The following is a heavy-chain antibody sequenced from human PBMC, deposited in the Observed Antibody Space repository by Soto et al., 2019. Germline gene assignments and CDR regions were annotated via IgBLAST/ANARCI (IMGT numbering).Heavy chain of an antibody. D-gene: IGHD3-22*01. CDR3: ARALEYYYDSSGYSPGDAFDI. V-gene: IGHV3-30-3*01. J-gene: IGHJ3*02. Sequence: QVQLVESGGGVVQPGRSLRLSCAASGFTFSSYAMQWVRQAPGKGLEWVAVISYDGSNKYYADSVKGRFTISRDNSKNTLYLQMNSLRAEDTAVYYCARALEYYYDSSGYSPGDAFDIWGQGTMVTVSS. CDR2: ISYDGSNK. CDR1: GFTFSSYA.